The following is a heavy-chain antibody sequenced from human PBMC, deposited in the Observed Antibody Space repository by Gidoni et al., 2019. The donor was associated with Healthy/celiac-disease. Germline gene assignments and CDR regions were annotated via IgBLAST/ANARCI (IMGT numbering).Heavy chain of an antibody. J-gene: IGHJ6*02. Sequence: EVQLVESGGGLVQPGRSLRLSCAASGFTFDDYAMHWVRQAPGQGLEWVSGISWNSGSIGYADSVKGRFTISRDNAKNSLYLQMNSLRAEDTALYYCAKDYDSSGYYGYYGMDVWGQGTTVTVSS. CDR3: AKDYDSSGYYGYYGMDV. CDR2: ISWNSGSI. V-gene: IGHV3-9*01. CDR1: GFTFDDYA. D-gene: IGHD3-22*01.